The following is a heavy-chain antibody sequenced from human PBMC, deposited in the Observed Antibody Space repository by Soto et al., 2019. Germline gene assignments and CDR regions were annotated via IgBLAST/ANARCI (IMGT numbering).Heavy chain of an antibody. CDR1: RFTFSTYA. CDR3: AKEGRALRRHWFDP. CDR2: ISGSGGST. J-gene: IGHJ5*02. Sequence: GGSLRLSCSASRFTFSTYAMSWVRQAPGKGLEWVPAISGSGGSTYYADSVTGRFTISRDNSKNTLYLQMNSLRAEDTAVYYCAKEGRALRRHWFDPWGQGTLVTVSS. V-gene: IGHV3-23*01.